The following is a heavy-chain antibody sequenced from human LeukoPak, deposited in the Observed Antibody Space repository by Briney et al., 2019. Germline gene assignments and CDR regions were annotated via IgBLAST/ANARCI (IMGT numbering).Heavy chain of an antibody. CDR2: IYSGGST. CDR3: AKDESGSSNFDY. D-gene: IGHD1-26*01. V-gene: IGHV3-53*01. CDR1: GFTVSSNY. J-gene: IGHJ4*02. Sequence: PGGSLRLSCAASGFTVSSNYMSWVRQAPGKGLEWVSVIYSGGSTYYADSVKGRFTISRDNSKNTLYLQMNSLRAEDTAVYYCAKDESGSSNFDYWGQGTLVTVSS.